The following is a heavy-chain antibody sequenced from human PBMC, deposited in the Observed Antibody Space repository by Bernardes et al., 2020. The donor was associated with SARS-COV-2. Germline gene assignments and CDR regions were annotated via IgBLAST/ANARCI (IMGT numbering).Heavy chain of an antibody. Sequence: SEKVSCKASGYTFTGYYMHWVRQAPGQGPEWMGWITPNSGGTNYAQKFQGWVTMTRDTSISTAYMALSRLRSDDTAVYYCARGEAFDIWGQGTMVTVSS. J-gene: IGHJ3*02. D-gene: IGHD1-26*01. CDR3: ARGEAFDI. CDR2: ITPNSGGT. V-gene: IGHV1-2*04. CDR1: GYTFTGYY.